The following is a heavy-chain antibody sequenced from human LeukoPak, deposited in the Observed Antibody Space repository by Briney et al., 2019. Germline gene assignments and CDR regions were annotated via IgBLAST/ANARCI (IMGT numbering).Heavy chain of an antibody. CDR1: GGSFSGYY. D-gene: IGHD3-9*01. CDR3: ARELRYFDWPTQHYYYYGMDV. V-gene: IGHV4-34*01. CDR2: INHSGST. Sequence: SETLSLTCAVYGGSFSGYYWSWIRQPPGKGLEWIGEINHSGSTNYNPSLKSRVTISVDTSKNQFSLKLSSVTAADTAVYYCARELRYFDWPTQHYYYYGMDVRGQGATVTVSS. J-gene: IGHJ6*02.